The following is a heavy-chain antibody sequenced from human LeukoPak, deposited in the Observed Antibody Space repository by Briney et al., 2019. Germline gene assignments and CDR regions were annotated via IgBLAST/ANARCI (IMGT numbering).Heavy chain of an antibody. CDR2: IDGGGGRT. Sequence: PGGSLRLSCVASGFTFSSYAMSWVRQAPGVGLEWVSAIDGGGGRTWHADSVGGRFTISRDNSKNTLFMQMNSLRAEDTAVYYCAKDFYDSSGSRYDYWGQGTLVTVSS. CDR3: AKDFYDSSGSRYDY. D-gene: IGHD3-22*01. V-gene: IGHV3-23*01. J-gene: IGHJ4*02. CDR1: GFTFSSYA.